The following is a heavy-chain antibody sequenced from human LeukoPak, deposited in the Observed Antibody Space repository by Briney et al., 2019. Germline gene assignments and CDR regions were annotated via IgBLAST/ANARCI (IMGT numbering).Heavy chain of an antibody. CDR3: AKGNWNDGAFDI. V-gene: IGHV3-30*02. CDR1: GFTFSSYG. CDR2: IRYDGSNK. Sequence: GGSLRLSCAASGFTFSSYGMHWVRQAPGKGLEWVAFIRYDGSNKYYADSVKGRFTISRDNSKSTLYLQMNSLRAEDTAVYYCAKGNWNDGAFDIWGQGTMVTVSS. D-gene: IGHD1-1*01. J-gene: IGHJ3*02.